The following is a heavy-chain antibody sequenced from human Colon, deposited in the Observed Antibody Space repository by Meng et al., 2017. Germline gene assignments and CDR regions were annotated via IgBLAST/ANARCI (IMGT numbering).Heavy chain of an antibody. J-gene: IGHJ5*02. D-gene: IGHD5-12*01. Sequence: QLQQWGAGLLQPSRTLSRTCAVYGGSLRGYYWIWIRQPPGKGLEWIGEINHSGSTNYNPSLKSRVTISVDTFKIQFSLKLSSVTAADTAVYYCARGRYSGYLPWGQGTLVTVSS. V-gene: IGHV4-34*01. CDR2: INHSGST. CDR1: GGSLRGYY. CDR3: ARGRYSGYLP.